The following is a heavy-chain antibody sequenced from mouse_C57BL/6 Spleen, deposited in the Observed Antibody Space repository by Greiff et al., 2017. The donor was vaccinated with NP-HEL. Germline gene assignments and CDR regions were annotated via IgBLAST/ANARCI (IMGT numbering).Heavy chain of an antibody. J-gene: IGHJ4*01. CDR1: GFTFSDYY. V-gene: IGHV5-16*01. CDR2: INYDGSST. CDR3: ARCPYGNYAMDY. Sequence: EVQLVESEGGLVQPGSSMKLSCTASGFTFSDYYMAWVRQVPEKGLEWVANINYDGSSTYYLDSLKSRFIISRDNAKNILYLQMSSLKSEDTATYYCARCPYGNYAMDYWGQGTSVTVSS. D-gene: IGHD2-1*01.